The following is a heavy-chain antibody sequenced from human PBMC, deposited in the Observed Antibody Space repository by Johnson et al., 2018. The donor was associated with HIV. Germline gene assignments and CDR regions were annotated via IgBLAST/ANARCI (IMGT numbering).Heavy chain of an antibody. CDR3: VRVGYDSSGYLITYAFDI. CDR1: GFTFDYYD. Sequence: VQLVESGGSVIRPGESLRLSCAASGFTFDYYDMTWVRQAPGKGLEWVSGINWNGGATFYADSEKGRFTISRDNAKNSLYLQMNSLRAEDTALYYCVRVGYDSSGYLITYAFDIWGPGTMVTVSS. J-gene: IGHJ3*02. V-gene: IGHV3-20*04. CDR2: INWNGGAT. D-gene: IGHD3-22*01.